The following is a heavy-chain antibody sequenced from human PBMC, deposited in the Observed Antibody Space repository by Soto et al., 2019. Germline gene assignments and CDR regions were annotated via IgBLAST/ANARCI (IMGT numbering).Heavy chain of an antibody. D-gene: IGHD6-6*01. CDR2: ISVYSGNT. CDR1: GYTFASYG. CDR3: ARDLIAVRPGWFDP. V-gene: IGHV1-18*01. Sequence: GASVKFYCKASGYTFASYGFSWVRLAPGQGLEWMGWISVYSGNTNYAQKFQGRVTMTTDTSTNTAYMELRSLRYDDTAVYYCARDLIAVRPGWFDPWGQGTLVTVSS. J-gene: IGHJ5*02.